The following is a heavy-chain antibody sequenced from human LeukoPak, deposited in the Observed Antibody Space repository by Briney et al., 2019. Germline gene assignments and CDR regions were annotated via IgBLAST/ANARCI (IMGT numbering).Heavy chain of an antibody. J-gene: IGHJ4*02. Sequence: SETLSLTCTVSGGSISSYYWSWIRQPAGKGLEWIGRIYTSGSTNCNPSLKSRVIMSVDTSKNQFSLKLSSVTAADTAVYYCARDGVAAAGTGFDYWGQGTLVTVSS. D-gene: IGHD6-13*01. CDR1: GGSISSYY. CDR2: IYTSGST. V-gene: IGHV4-4*07. CDR3: ARDGVAAAGTGFDY.